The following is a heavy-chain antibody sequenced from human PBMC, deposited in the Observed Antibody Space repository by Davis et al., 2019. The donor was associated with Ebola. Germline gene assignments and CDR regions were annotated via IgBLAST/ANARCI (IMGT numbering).Heavy chain of an antibody. Sequence: GESLKISCTASGFTFGDYAMSWVRQAPGKGLEWVGFIRSKAYGGTTEYAASVKGRFTISRDDSKNTLYLQMNSLRAEDTAVYYCAKPVSSSWYLYYYGMDVWGQGTTVTVSS. CDR2: IRSKAYGGTT. J-gene: IGHJ6*02. D-gene: IGHD6-13*01. CDR1: GFTFGDYA. V-gene: IGHV3-49*04. CDR3: AKPVSSSWYLYYYGMDV.